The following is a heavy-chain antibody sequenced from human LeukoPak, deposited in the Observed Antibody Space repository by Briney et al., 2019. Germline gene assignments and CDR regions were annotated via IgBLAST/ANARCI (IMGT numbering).Heavy chain of an antibody. V-gene: IGHV5-51*01. CDR1: GYSFSSYW. D-gene: IGHD2-2*02. Sequence: GKSLKISCKGSGYSFSSYWIGWVRQMPGKGLEWMGIIYPGDSDTRYSPSFQGQVTISADKSISTAYLQWSSLKASDTAMYYCARSCSSTSCYTGTDYWGQGTLVTVSS. J-gene: IGHJ4*02. CDR3: ARSCSSTSCYTGTDY. CDR2: IYPGDSDT.